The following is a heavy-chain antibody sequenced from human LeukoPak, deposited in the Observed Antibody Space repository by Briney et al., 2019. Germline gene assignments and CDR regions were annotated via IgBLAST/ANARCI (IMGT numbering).Heavy chain of an antibody. V-gene: IGHV4-59*08. D-gene: IGHD6-19*01. CDR2: IYYNGAT. CDR3: ARRTVTNGWFRIDY. Sequence: SETLSLTCTVSGGSISTYYWSWIRQPPGKGLEWMGYIYYNGATDYNPSLKSRVTISVDTSKNEFSLKLSSVTAADTALYYCARRTVTNGWFRIDYWGQGSLVIVSS. J-gene: IGHJ4*02. CDR1: GGSISTYY.